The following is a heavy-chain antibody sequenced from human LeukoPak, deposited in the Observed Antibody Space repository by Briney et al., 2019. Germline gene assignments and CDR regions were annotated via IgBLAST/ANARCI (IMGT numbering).Heavy chain of an antibody. CDR1: GFTFSSYA. V-gene: IGHV3-7*01. D-gene: IGHD5-12*01. J-gene: IGHJ4*02. CDR3: ARDSSSIVATNNFDY. Sequence: PGGSLRLSCAASGFTFSSYAMSWVRQAPGKGLEWVANIKQDGSEKYYVDSVKGRFTISRDNAKNSLYLQMNSLRAEDTAVYYCARDSSSIVATNNFDYWGQGTLVTVSS. CDR2: IKQDGSEK.